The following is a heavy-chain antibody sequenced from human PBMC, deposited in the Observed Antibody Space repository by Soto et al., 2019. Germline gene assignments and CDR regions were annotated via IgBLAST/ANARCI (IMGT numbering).Heavy chain of an antibody. D-gene: IGHD3-3*01. J-gene: IGHJ6*02. CDR3: AKEGYDFWSGYYLTYYYYGMDV. V-gene: IGHV3-23*01. CDR2: ISGSGGST. Sequence: GGSLRLSCAASGFTFSSYAMSWVRQAPGKGLEWVSAISGSGGSTYYADSVKGRFTISRDNSKNTLYLQMNSLRAEDTAVYYCAKEGYDFWSGYYLTYYYYGMDVWGQRTTVTVSS. CDR1: GFTFSSYA.